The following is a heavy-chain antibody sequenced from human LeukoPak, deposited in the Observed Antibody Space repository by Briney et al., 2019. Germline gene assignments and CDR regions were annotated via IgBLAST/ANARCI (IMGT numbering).Heavy chain of an antibody. V-gene: IGHV4-39*01. CDR3: ARRLTESRIVGAHHY. Sequence: SETLSLTCTVSGGSISSSSYYWGWIRQPPGKGLEWIGSIYYSGSTYYNPSLKSRVTISVDTSKNQFSLKLSSVTAADTAVYYCARRLTESRIVGAHHYWGQGTLVTVSS. J-gene: IGHJ4*02. CDR1: GGSISSSSYY. D-gene: IGHD1-26*01. CDR2: IYYSGST.